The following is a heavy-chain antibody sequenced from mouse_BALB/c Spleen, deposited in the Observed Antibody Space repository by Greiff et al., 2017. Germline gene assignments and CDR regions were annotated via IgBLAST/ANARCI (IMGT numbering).Heavy chain of an antibody. J-gene: IGHJ4*01. CDR3: ARGNEYKDARDY. CDR1: GYAFTNYL. CDR2: INPGSGGT. D-gene: IGHD5-1*01. V-gene: IGHV1-54*01. Sequence: QVQLQQSGAELVRPGTSVTVSCKASGYAFTNYLIEWVKQRPGQGLEWIGVINPGSGGTNYNEKFKGKATLTADKSSSTAYMQLSSLTSDDAAVYFCARGNEYKDARDYWGQGTSVTVSS.